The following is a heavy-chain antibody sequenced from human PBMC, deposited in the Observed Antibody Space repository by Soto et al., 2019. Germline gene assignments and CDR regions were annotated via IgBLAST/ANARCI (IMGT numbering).Heavy chain of an antibody. D-gene: IGHD3-9*01. CDR1: GGSISSYY. Sequence: HVQLQESGPGLVKPSETLSLTCTVSGGSISSYYWSWIRQPPGKGLEWIGYFYYRGSTDYNPSLKSRVTLPVDTSKNQFSLKLNSVTAADTAVYYCARGTLTSYLDYWGQGTLVTVSS. CDR2: FYYRGST. CDR3: ARGTLTSYLDY. V-gene: IGHV4-59*01. J-gene: IGHJ4*02.